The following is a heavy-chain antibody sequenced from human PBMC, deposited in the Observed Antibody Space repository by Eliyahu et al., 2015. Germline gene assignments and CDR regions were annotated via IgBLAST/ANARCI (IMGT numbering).Heavy chain of an antibody. J-gene: IGHJ4*02. CDR1: GXSISXXXYY. CDR2: IYYSGST. Sequence: QVQLQESGPGLVKPSQTLSLTCPVSGXSISXXXYYLSWIRQHPGKGLEWIGYIYYSGSTYYNPSLKSRVTISVDTSKNQFSLKLSSVTAADTAVYYCARSGMVQGVITPSRGYYFDYWGQGTLVTVSS. D-gene: IGHD3-10*01. V-gene: IGHV4-31*03. CDR3: ARSGMVQGVITPSRGYYFDY.